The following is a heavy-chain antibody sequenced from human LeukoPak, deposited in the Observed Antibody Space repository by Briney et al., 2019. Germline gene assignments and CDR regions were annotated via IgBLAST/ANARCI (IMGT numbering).Heavy chain of an antibody. CDR1: GFTFSSYS. Sequence: GGSLRLSCAASGFTFSSYSMNWVRQAPGKGLEWVSSISSSSSYIYYSDSVKGRFTISRDNAKNSLYLQMNSLTSDDRAVYYCARGPSSSWYQDWGQGTLVTVSS. CDR3: ARGPSSSWYQD. D-gene: IGHD6-13*01. V-gene: IGHV3-21*06. J-gene: IGHJ4*02. CDR2: ISSSSSYI.